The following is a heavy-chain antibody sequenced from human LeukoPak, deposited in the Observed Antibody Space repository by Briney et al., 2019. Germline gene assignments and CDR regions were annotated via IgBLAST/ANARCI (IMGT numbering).Heavy chain of an antibody. D-gene: IGHD5-18*01. Sequence: PSETLSLTCAVYGGSFSGYYWSWIRQPPGKGLEWIGEINHSGSTNYNPSLKSRVTISVDTSKNQFSLKLSSVAAADTAVYYCARAVIYSYGFSSPPYCFDYWGQGTLVTVSS. CDR2: INHSGST. CDR1: GGSFSGYY. J-gene: IGHJ4*02. CDR3: ARAVIYSYGFSSPPYCFDY. V-gene: IGHV4-34*01.